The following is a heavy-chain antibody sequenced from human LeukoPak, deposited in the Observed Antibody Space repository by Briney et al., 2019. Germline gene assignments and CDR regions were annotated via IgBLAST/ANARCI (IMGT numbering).Heavy chain of an antibody. D-gene: IGHD2-2*01. V-gene: IGHV4-59*08. J-gene: IGHJ4*02. CDR2: IYYSGST. Sequence: PSETLSLTCTVSGGSISSYYWSWIRQPPGKGLEWIGYIYYSGSTYYNPSLKSRVTISVDTSKNQFSLKLSSVTAADTAVYYCARRAVHCSSTSCYSSWGQGTLVTVSS. CDR1: GGSISSYY. CDR3: ARRAVHCSSTSCYSS.